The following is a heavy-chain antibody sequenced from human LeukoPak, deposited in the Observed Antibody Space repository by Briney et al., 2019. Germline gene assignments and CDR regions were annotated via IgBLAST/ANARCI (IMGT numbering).Heavy chain of an antibody. CDR3: ARAGYYDSSGYPAFDY. Sequence: PSETLSLTCTASGGSVSSGSYYWSWIRQPPGKGLEWIGYIYYSGSTNYNPSLKSRVTISVDTSKNQFSLKLSSVTAADTAVYYCARAGYYDSSGYPAFDYWGQGTLVTVSS. J-gene: IGHJ4*02. D-gene: IGHD3-22*01. CDR2: IYYSGST. V-gene: IGHV4-61*01. CDR1: GGSVSSGSYY.